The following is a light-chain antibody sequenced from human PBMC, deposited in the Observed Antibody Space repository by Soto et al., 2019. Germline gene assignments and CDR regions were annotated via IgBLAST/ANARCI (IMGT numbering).Light chain of an antibody. V-gene: IGKV1-5*01. Sequence: DIQMTQSPATLSASVGDRVTITCRASLSFSSWLAWSQQKPGKAPKLLIYDASSLESGVTSRFSGSGSGTEFTRTISSLQPDDFAAYYCQQYNSYPYTFGQGPKLEIK. CDR1: LSFSSW. J-gene: IGKJ2*01. CDR3: QQYNSYPYT. CDR2: DAS.